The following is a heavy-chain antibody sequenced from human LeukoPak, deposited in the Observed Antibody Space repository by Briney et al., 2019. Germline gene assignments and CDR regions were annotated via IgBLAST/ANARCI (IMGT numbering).Heavy chain of an antibody. CDR2: IIPIFGTA. CDR3: AGPHKMYCSGGSCYSTLDY. Sequence: ASVKVSCKASGGTFSSHAISWVRQAPGQGLECMGGIIPIFGTANYAQKFQGRVTITADKSTSTAYMELSSLRSEDTAVYYCAGPHKMYCSGGSCYSTLDYWGRGTLVTVSS. D-gene: IGHD2-15*01. V-gene: IGHV1-69*06. CDR1: GGTFSSHA. J-gene: IGHJ4*02.